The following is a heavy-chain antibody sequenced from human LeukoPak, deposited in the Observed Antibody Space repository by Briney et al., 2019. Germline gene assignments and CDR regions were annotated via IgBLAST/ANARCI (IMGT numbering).Heavy chain of an antibody. Sequence: SETLSLTCAVYGGSFSGYYCSWIRQPAGKGLEWIGRIYTSGSTNYNPSLKSRVTISVDTSKNQFSLKLSSVTAADTALYYCARGLGFDYWGQGTLVTVSS. J-gene: IGHJ4*02. CDR3: ARGLGFDY. CDR1: GGSFSGYY. V-gene: IGHV4-59*10. D-gene: IGHD7-27*01. CDR2: IYTSGST.